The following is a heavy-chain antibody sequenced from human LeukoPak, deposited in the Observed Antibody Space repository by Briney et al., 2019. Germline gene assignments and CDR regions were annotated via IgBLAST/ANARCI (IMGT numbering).Heavy chain of an antibody. CDR1: GGSFSGYY. CDR3: ARGRNGCSSTSCRTPYYFDY. Sequence: SETLSLTCAVYGGSFSGYYWSWIRQPPGKGLEWIGEINHGGSTNYNPSLKSRVTISVDTSKNQFSLKLSSVTAADTAVYYCARGRNGCSSTSCRTPYYFDYWGQGTLVTVSS. CDR2: INHGGST. J-gene: IGHJ4*02. V-gene: IGHV4-34*01. D-gene: IGHD2-2*01.